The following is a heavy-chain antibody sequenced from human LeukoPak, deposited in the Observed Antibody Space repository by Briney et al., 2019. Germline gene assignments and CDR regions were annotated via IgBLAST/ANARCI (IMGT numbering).Heavy chain of an antibody. CDR3: ARGGGLDV. Sequence: SETLSLTCAVYGGSFSGYYWSWIRQPPGKGLEWIGEINSSGSINYNPSLKSRVTISVDMSKNQFSLKLTSVTAADTAMYYCARGGGLDVWGQGATVTVSS. CDR1: GGSFSGYY. CDR2: INSSGSI. V-gene: IGHV4-34*01. J-gene: IGHJ6*02.